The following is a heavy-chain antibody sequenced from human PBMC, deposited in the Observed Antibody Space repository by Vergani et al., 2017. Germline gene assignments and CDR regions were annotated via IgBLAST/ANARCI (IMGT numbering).Heavy chain of an antibody. D-gene: IGHD2-15*01. J-gene: IGHJ1*01. CDR3: GTVVVVAAAPGYFQH. CDR2: IYHSGST. V-gene: IGHV4-34*01. CDR1: GGSFSGYY. Sequence: QVQLQQWGAGLLKPSETLSLTCAVYGGSFSGYYWSWIRQPPGKGLEWIGSIYHSGSTYYNPSLKSRVTISVDTSKNQFSLKLSSVTAADTAVYYCGTVVVVAAAPGYFQHWGQGTLVTVSS.